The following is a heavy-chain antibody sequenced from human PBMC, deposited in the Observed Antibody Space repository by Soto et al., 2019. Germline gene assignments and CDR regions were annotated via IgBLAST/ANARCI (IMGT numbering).Heavy chain of an antibody. CDR2: IVVGSGNT. D-gene: IGHD6-13*01. Sequence: GASVKVSCKASGFTFTSSAMQWVRQARGQRLEWIGWIVVGSGNTNYAQKFQERVTMTRDMSTSTAYMELSSLRSDDTAVYYCARGRLNQYSSSWYYLDYWGQGTLVTVSS. J-gene: IGHJ4*02. V-gene: IGHV1-58*02. CDR1: GFTFTSSA. CDR3: ARGRLNQYSSSWYYLDY.